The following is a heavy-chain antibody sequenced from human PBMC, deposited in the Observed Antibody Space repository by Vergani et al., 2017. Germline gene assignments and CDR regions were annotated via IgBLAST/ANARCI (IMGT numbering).Heavy chain of an antibody. CDR3: ASVNIEPGNYYVDY. D-gene: IGHD1-14*01. Sequence: QVQLVESGGGLVKPGGSLRLSCAASGFTFSDYYMSWIRQAPGKGLEWVSYISSSSSYTNYAESVKGRFTISRDNAKNSLYLQMNSLRAEDTAVYYCASVNIEPGNYYVDYWGQGTLVTVSS. V-gene: IGHV3-11*06. J-gene: IGHJ4*02. CDR2: ISSSSSYT. CDR1: GFTFSDYY.